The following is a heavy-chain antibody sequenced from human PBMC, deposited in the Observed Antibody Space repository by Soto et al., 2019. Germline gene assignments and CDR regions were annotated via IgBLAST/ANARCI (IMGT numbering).Heavy chain of an antibody. CDR1: GGSISSYY. CDR3: ARGGGSPDY. V-gene: IGHV4-59*08. J-gene: IGHJ4*02. Sequence: QVQLQESGPGLVKPSETLSLTCTVSGGSISSYYWSWIRQPPGKGLEWIGYIYYSGSTNYNPSLKSRVTISVDTSKNPFARKLSSVTAADTAVYYCARGGGSPDYWGQGTLVTVSS. CDR2: IYYSGST. D-gene: IGHD1-26*01.